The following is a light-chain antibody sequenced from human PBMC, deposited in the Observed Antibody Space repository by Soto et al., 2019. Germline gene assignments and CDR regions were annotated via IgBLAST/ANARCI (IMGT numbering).Light chain of an antibody. CDR3: GTWDSSLSVAV. V-gene: IGLV1-51*01. Sequence: QSELTQPPSVSAAAGQKVTISCSGSSSNIGDKYVSWYQQVPGTAPKLLIYDNDQRSSGTPDRFSAYKSGTSATLGITGLQTGDEADYYCGTWDSSLSVAVFGGGTQLTVL. J-gene: IGLJ7*01. CDR1: SSNIGDKY. CDR2: DND.